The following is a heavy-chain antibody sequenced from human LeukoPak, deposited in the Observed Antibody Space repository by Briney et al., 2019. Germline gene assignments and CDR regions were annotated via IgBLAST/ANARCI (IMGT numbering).Heavy chain of an antibody. Sequence: GGSLRLPCAASGFTFSSYWMHWVRQATGKGLVWVSRINGDGSTTAYADSVKGRFTISRDNAKNTLYLQMNSLRAEDTAVYYCAVTWGRSGGAFDIWGQGTMVTVSS. V-gene: IGHV3-74*01. CDR3: AVTWGRSGGAFDI. CDR2: INGDGSTT. D-gene: IGHD2-15*01. CDR1: GFTFSSYW. J-gene: IGHJ3*02.